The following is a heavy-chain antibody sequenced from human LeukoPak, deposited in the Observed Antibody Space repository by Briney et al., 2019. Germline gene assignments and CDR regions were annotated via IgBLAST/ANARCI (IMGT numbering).Heavy chain of an antibody. CDR3: ARDVGESPTN. J-gene: IGHJ4*02. Sequence: ASVKVSCKASGYTFTGYYMHWVRQAPGQGLEWMGRINPNIGGTNYAQKFQGRVTMTRDTSTSTVYMELSSLRSEDTAVYYCARDVGESPTNWGQGTLVTVSS. V-gene: IGHV1-2*06. CDR2: INPNIGGT. D-gene: IGHD1-1*01. CDR1: GYTFTGYY.